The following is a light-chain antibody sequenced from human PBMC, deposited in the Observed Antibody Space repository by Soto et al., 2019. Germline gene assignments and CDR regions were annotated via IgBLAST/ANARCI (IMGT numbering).Light chain of an antibody. J-gene: IGLJ1*01. CDR1: SSDVGGYNY. Sequence: SALTQPASVSGSPGQSITISCTGTSSDVGGYNYVSWYQQHPGKAPKLMIYDVSNRPSGVSNRFSGSKSGNTASVTISGLQAVDEADHHRPSSTLIPTPVFGPG. CDR3: PSSTLIPTPV. V-gene: IGLV2-14*01. CDR2: DVS.